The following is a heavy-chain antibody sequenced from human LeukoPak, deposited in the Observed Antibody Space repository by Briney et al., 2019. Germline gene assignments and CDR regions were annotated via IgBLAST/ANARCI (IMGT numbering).Heavy chain of an antibody. D-gene: IGHD3-3*01. CDR2: ISSSGSAI. CDR1: GFTFSSYE. V-gene: IGHV3-48*03. Sequence: GGSLRLSCAVSGFTFSSYEMNWVRQAPGKGLEWASYISSSGSAIYYADSLKGRFTISRDNAKNSLFLQMNRLRAEDTAVYYCARGEWFDNWGQGTLVTVSS. J-gene: IGHJ4*02. CDR3: ARGEWFDN.